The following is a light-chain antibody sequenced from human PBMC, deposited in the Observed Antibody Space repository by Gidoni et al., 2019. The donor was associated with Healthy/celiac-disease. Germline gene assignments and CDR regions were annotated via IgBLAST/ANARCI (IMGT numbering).Light chain of an antibody. J-gene: IGKJ4*01. V-gene: IGKV1-39*01. CDR3: QQSYSTPT. CDR2: AAS. CDR1: QSISSY. Sequence: DIQMTQSPSSLSASVGDRVTITCRASQSISSYLNWYQQKPGKAPKLLIYAASSLQSGVPSRFSGSVSGTDFTLTISSLQPEDFAPYYCQQSYSTPTFXGXTKVEIK.